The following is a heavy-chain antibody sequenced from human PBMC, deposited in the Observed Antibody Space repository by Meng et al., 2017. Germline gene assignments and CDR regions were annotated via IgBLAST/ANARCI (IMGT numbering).Heavy chain of an antibody. CDR3: TQWWVEFYWDYYYGMDV. CDR1: GFTFTSYG. CDR2: ISAYNGNT. J-gene: IGHJ6*02. V-gene: IGHV1-18*01. Sequence: GESLKISCKSSGFTFTSYGISWVRQVPGQGLEWMGWISAYNGNTNYAQKPQGRVTMSTDTSTSTAYMELRSLRSDDTAVYYCTQWWVEFYWDYYYGMDVWGQGTTVTVSS. D-gene: IGHD2-15*01.